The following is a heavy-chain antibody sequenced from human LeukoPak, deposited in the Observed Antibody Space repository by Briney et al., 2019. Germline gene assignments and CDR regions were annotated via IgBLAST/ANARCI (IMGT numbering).Heavy chain of an antibody. D-gene: IGHD3-22*01. CDR2: INPNSGGT. CDR3: ARDLSELLPYYYDSSVYYRY. V-gene: IGHV1-2*02. CDR1: GYTFTGYY. Sequence: ASVKVSCKASGYTFTGYYMHWVRQAPGQGLEWMGWINPNSGGTNYAQKFQGRVTMTRDTSISTAYMELSRLRFDDTAVYYCARDLSELLPYYYDSSVYYRYWGQGTLVTVSS. J-gene: IGHJ4*02.